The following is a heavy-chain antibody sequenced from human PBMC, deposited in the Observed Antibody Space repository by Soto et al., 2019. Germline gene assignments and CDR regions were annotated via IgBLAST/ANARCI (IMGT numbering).Heavy chain of an antibody. CDR2: IKSKTDGGTR. CDR1: GFTFSNAW. D-gene: IGHD3-9*01. J-gene: IGHJ4*02. Sequence: EVQLVESGGGLVKPGESLRLSCAASGFTFSNAWMSWVRQAPGKGLEWVGRIKSKTDGGTRDYAAPVKGRFTISRDDSKNTLFRQINSLKPRDTPIYSCTNLNSAILTVSIGPSFDSWGRATMFTVPS. CDR3: TNLNSAILTVSIGPSFDS. V-gene: IGHV3-15*01.